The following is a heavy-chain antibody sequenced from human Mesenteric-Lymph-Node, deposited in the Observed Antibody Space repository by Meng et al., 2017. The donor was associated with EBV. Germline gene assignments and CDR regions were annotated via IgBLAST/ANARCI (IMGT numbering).Heavy chain of an antibody. J-gene: IGHJ4*02. D-gene: IGHD3-22*01. Sequence: VLWQVPGPGLVKASGAAFLPRRGSRGLFARTTWWNWVRQPPGKGLEWIGESYHCGRTNCKPSLQSRVTMSVDKSQNHFSLKLTSVTAADTAVYYCAGASDISGYYGGLDYWGQGILVTVSS. CDR2: SYHCGRT. CDR1: RGLFARTTW. CDR3: AGASDISGYYGGLDY. V-gene: IGHV4-4*02.